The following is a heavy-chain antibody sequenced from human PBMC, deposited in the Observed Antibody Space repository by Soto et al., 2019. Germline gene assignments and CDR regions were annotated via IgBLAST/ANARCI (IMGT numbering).Heavy chain of an antibody. J-gene: IGHJ4*02. CDR3: AKSPPAVAGYFDY. D-gene: IGHD6-19*01. CDR2: TSYDGSNG. V-gene: IGHV3-30*18. Sequence: QVQLVESGGGVVQPGRSLRLSCVANRFTFSSSGIQWVRQAPGKGLEWVAVTSYDGSNGYYADSVRGRFTISRDNSKNTLYLQMNSLRAEYTAVYYCAKSPPAVAGYFDYWGQGTLVTVSS. CDR1: RFTFSSSG.